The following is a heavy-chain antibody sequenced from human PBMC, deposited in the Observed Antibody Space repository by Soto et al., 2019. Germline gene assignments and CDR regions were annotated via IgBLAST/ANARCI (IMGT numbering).Heavy chain of an antibody. V-gene: IGHV3-7*01. D-gene: IGHD3-22*01. CDR3: ARGYDSSCYYQKPPDY. CDR2: IKQDGSEK. CDR1: GFTFSSYW. Sequence: EVQLVESGGGLVQPGGSLRLSCAASGFTFSSYWMSWVRQAPGKGLEWVANIKQDGSEKYYVDSVKGRFTISRDNAKNSLYLEMNSLRAEDTAVYFCARGYDSSCYYQKPPDYWGQGTLVTVSS. J-gene: IGHJ4*02.